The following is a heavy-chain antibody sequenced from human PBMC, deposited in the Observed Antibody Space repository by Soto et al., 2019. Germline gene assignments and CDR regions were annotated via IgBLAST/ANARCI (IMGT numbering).Heavy chain of an antibody. D-gene: IGHD3-22*01. CDR3: ASPSRFDCSGYYFDS. Sequence: QVQLQQWGAGLLKASETLSLTCAVYGGSFSGYYWSWIRQPPGKGLEWIGEINHSGTTKYSQSLKSRVTISVDTSKNQFSLKLSYVTAADTAVYYCASPSRFDCSGYYFDSWGQGTQVTVSS. CDR1: GGSFSGYY. CDR2: INHSGTT. J-gene: IGHJ4*02. V-gene: IGHV4-34*01.